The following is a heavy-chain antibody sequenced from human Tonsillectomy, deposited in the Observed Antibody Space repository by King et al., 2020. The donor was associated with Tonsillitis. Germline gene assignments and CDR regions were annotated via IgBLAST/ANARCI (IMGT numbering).Heavy chain of an antibody. Sequence: VQLVESGGGLLQPGGSLRLSCAASGFTFSSYAMSWVRQAPGKGLEWVSTINGSDDNTYYADSVKGRFTISRDNSKNTLFLQMNSLRAEDTAVYYCAKSLGMRCSSTTCYWKYYFDFWGQGTLAT. CDR3: AKSLGMRCSSTTCYWKYYFDF. CDR1: GFTFSSYA. CDR2: INGSDDNT. J-gene: IGHJ4*02. D-gene: IGHD2-2*01. V-gene: IGHV3-23*04.